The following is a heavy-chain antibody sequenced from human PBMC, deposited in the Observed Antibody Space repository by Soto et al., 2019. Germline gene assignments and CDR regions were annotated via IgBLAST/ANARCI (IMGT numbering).Heavy chain of an antibody. D-gene: IGHD3-22*01. Sequence: SETLSLTCTVSGGSISSGGYYWSWIRQHPGKGLEWVGYIYYSGSTYYNPSLKSRVTISVDTSKNQFSLKLSSVTAADTAVYYCARCSDYYDSRPPPWDDAFDIWGQGTMVTVSS. CDR2: IYYSGST. V-gene: IGHV4-31*03. J-gene: IGHJ3*02. CDR1: GGSISSGGYY. CDR3: ARCSDYYDSRPPPWDDAFDI.